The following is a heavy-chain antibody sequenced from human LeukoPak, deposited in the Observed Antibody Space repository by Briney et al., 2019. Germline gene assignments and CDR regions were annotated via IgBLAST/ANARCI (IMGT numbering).Heavy chain of an antibody. V-gene: IGHV4-4*02. Sequence: SGTLSLTCVVSGGXITTTNYWSWVRQPPGGGLEWIGEISLTGRTHYNPSLKSRVHISIDESKNHLYLNLASVTAADTAVYYCSRESGPFCPFGHWGQGTLVAVTS. CDR2: ISLTGRT. J-gene: IGHJ4*02. D-gene: IGHD1-26*01. CDR1: GGXITTTNY. CDR3: SRESGPFCPFGH.